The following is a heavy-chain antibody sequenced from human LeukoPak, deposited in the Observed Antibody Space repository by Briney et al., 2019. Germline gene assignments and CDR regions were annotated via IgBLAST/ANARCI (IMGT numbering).Heavy chain of an antibody. D-gene: IGHD6-6*01. CDR1: GGSISTYY. CDR3: ARDYVYSRSSGYFLFYTDV. J-gene: IGHJ6*03. CDR2: IYTSGNT. Sequence: PPETLSLTCTVSGGSISTYYWNWIRQPAGKGLEWIGRIYTSGNTNYNPSLKSRVTISVDKSKNQFSLKLNSVTAADTAVYYCARDYVYSRSSGYFLFYTDVWGKGTTVTVSS. V-gene: IGHV4-4*07.